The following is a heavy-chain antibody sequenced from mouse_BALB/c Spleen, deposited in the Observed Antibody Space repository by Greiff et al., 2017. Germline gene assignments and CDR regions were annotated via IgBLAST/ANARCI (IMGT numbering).Heavy chain of an antibody. D-gene: IGHD2-14*01. V-gene: IGHV1-18*01. J-gene: IGHJ4*01. Sequence: VQLQQSGPELVKTGASVKISCKASGYSFTGYYMHWVKQSHGKSLEWIGYISCYNGATSSNKKFKGKATLTVDKSSSTAYMELRSLTSEDTAVYYCARRVRRGGYAIDYWGQGTSVTVSS. CDR1: GYSFTGYY. CDR2: ISCYNGAT. CDR3: ARRVRRGGYAIDY.